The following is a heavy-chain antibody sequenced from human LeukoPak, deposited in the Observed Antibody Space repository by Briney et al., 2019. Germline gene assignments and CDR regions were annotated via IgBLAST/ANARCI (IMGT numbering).Heavy chain of an antibody. J-gene: IGHJ6*02. Sequence: PGGSLRLSCAASGFTFSSYSMNWVRQAPGKGLEWVSSISSSSSYIYYADSVKGRSTISRDNAKNSLYLQMNSLRAEDTAVYYCARDCSSTSCSNYYYYGMDVWGQGTTVTVSS. D-gene: IGHD2-2*01. CDR1: GFTFSSYS. CDR2: ISSSSSYI. CDR3: ARDCSSTSCSNYYYYGMDV. V-gene: IGHV3-21*01.